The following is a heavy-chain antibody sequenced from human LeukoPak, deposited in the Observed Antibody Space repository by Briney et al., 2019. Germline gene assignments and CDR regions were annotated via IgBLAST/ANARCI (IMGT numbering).Heavy chain of an antibody. CDR1: GFTVSGNY. V-gene: IGHV3-66*01. CDR3: ARARIGYYETFDGFDI. Sequence: PGESLRLSCAASGFTVSGNYTGWVRQATGKVREWVSVIDSGGSTYYAYSVKVRRTSSRDNSKNTLYLQMNSLRAEDTAVYYCARARIGYYETFDGFDIWGQGTMVTVSS. CDR2: IDSGGST. D-gene: IGHD3-22*01. J-gene: IGHJ3*02.